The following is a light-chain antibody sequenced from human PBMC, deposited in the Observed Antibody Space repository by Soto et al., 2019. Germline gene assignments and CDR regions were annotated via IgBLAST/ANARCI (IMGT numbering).Light chain of an antibody. CDR2: DVT. CDR3: SSYTYTSTLVI. CDR1: SSDVGAHNY. J-gene: IGLJ2*01. V-gene: IGLV2-14*03. Sequence: QSALTQPASVSGSPGQSIAISCTGTSSDVGAHNYVSWYQQHPGKAPKLIIYDVTNRPSGVSTRFSGFKSGNTASLTISGLQAEDEADYYCSSYTYTSTLVIFGGGTQLTVL.